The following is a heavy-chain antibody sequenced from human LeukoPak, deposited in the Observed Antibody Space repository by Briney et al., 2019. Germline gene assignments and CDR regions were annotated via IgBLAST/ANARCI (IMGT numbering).Heavy chain of an antibody. Sequence: GGSLRLSCAVSGFTFSSYAMSWVRQAPGKGLEWVSAISGSGGSTYYADSVKGRFTISRDNSKNTLYLQMNSLRAEGTAVYYCAKGGIYGSGTSPYYYYYYMDVWGKGTTVTVSS. CDR3: AKGGIYGSGTSPYYYYYYMDV. CDR2: ISGSGGST. V-gene: IGHV3-23*01. J-gene: IGHJ6*03. D-gene: IGHD3-10*01. CDR1: GFTFSSYA.